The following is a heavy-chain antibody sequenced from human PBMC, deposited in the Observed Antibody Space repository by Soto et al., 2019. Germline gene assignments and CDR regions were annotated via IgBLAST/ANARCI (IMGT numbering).Heavy chain of an antibody. D-gene: IGHD6-19*01. CDR2: ISDSSATR. Sequence: EAQLVESGGGLVQPGGSLRLSCAASGFTFATYSMNWVRQAPGKGLEWVSYISDSSATRYYADSVTGRFTISRDNAKNSLYLQMNSLRDEDSALYYCVRASGWYPSDAFEIWGQGTPVTVSS. V-gene: IGHV3-48*02. J-gene: IGHJ3*02. CDR1: GFTFATYS. CDR3: VRASGWYPSDAFEI.